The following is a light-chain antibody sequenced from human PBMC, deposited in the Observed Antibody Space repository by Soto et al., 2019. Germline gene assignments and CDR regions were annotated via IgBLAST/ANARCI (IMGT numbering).Light chain of an antibody. J-gene: IGKJ2*01. V-gene: IGKV3-20*01. CDR1: QSVTSSY. CDR2: AAS. Sequence: EIVLTQSPGTLSLSPGERATLSCRASQSVTSSYLAWYQRKPGQAPRLLIFAASNNATGIPDRFSGSGSGTDFTLTISRVEPEDFVLYYCQQYGSTPPTFGQGTKVEIK. CDR3: QQYGSTPPT.